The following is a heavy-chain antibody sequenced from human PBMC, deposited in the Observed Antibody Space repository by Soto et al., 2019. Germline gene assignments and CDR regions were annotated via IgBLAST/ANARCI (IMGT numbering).Heavy chain of an antibody. Sequence: QLLESGGDLGQPGGSLRLSCAVSGVTFNDYAMSWVRQAPGKGLEWVSTISGSLGSAYYAASVEGRFTISGDNSNNTLYLQMNSLRVEDTAKYYCAKDSRLPGFGLLIHAFAIWGHWTVVTVSS. V-gene: IGHV3-23*01. CDR1: GVTFNDYA. D-gene: IGHD3-3*01. J-gene: IGHJ3*02. CDR3: AKDSRLPGFGLLIHAFAI. CDR2: ISGSLGSA.